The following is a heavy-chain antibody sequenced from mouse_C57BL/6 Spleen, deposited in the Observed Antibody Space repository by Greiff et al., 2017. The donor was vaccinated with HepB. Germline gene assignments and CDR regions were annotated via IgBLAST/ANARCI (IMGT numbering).Heavy chain of an antibody. J-gene: IGHJ3*01. CDR1: GYTFTDYN. CDR2: INPNNGGT. V-gene: IGHV1-18*01. CDR3: ARSGFAY. Sequence: EVQLQQSGPELVKPGASVKIPCKASGYTFTDYNMDWVKQSHGKSLEWIGDINPNNGGTIYNQKFKGKATLTVDKSSRIAYMELRSLTSEDTAVYYCARSGFAYWGQGTLVTVSA.